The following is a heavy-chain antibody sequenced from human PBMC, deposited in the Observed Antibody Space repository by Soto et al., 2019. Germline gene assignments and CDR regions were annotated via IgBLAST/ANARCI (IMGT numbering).Heavy chain of an antibody. Sequence: PGGSLRLSCAASGFTFSDYYMSWSRQAPGKGLEWVSFISGSGTTVYYADSVKGRFTISRDNAKNSLYLQMNSLRAEDTAVYYCAREVLTTDYWGQGILVTVSS. V-gene: IGHV3-11*01. CDR1: GFTFSDYY. CDR2: ISGSGTTV. J-gene: IGHJ4*02. D-gene: IGHD4-4*01. CDR3: AREVLTTDY.